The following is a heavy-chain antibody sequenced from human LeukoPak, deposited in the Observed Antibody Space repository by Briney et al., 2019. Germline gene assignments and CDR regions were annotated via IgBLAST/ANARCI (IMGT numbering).Heavy chain of an antibody. Sequence: GGSLRLSCAASGFTFSSYGMHWVRQAPGKGLEWVAVISYDGSNKYYADSVKGRFTISRDNSKNTLYLQMNSLRAEDTAVYYCAKDQPYGVGAFDIWGQGTMVTVSS. CDR2: ISYDGSNK. J-gene: IGHJ3*02. D-gene: IGHD1-14*01. V-gene: IGHV3-30*18. CDR3: AKDQPYGVGAFDI. CDR1: GFTFSSYG.